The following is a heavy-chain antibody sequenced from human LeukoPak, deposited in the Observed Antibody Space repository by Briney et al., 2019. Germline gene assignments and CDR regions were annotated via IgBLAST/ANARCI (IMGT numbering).Heavy chain of an antibody. CDR1: GGTISSGGYY. CDR3: ARDSAYYYYYYGMDV. J-gene: IGHJ6*02. V-gene: IGHV4-31*03. CDR2: IYYSVST. Sequence: SETLSLTCTVSGGTISSGGYYWSWLRQHPGQGLEWIVYIYYSVSTYYNPSLKSRVTISVDTSKNQFSLKLSSVTAADTAVYYCARDSAYYYYYYGMDVWGQGTTVTVSS.